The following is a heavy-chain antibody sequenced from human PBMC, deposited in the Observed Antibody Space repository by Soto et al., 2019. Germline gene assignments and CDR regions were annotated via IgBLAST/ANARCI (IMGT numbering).Heavy chain of an antibody. CDR2: IYYSGST. D-gene: IGHD3-22*01. CDR1: GGSISSGGYY. V-gene: IGHV4-31*03. CDR3: ARTLYDSSGYLAYRFDY. J-gene: IGHJ4*02. Sequence: SETLSLTCTVSGGSISSGGYYWSWIRQHPGKGLEWIGYIYYSGSTYYNPSLKSRVTISVDTSKNQFSLKLSSLTAADTAVYYCARTLYDSSGYLAYRFDYWGQGTLVTVSS.